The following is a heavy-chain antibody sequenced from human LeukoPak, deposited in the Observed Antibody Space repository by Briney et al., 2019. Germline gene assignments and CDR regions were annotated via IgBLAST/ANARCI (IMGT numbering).Heavy chain of an antibody. CDR1: GYTFTSYG. D-gene: IGHD6-13*01. CDR3: ARDPGYISSWEYYYYYGMDV. Sequence: GASVKVSCKASGYTFTSYGISWVRQAPGQGLEWMGWISAYNANTNYAQKLQGRVTMTTDTSTSTAYMELRSLRSDDTAVYYCARDPGYISSWEYYYYYGMDVWGQGTTVTVSS. J-gene: IGHJ6*02. CDR2: ISAYNANT. V-gene: IGHV1-18*01.